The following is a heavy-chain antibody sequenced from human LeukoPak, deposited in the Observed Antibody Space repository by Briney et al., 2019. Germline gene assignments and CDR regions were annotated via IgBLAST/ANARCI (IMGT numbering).Heavy chain of an antibody. CDR2: INPNNGAT. V-gene: IGHV1-2*06. D-gene: IGHD1-26*01. CDR1: EYIFTGYY. J-gene: IGHJ4*02. CDR3: TRESGSHHGNDY. Sequence: ASVKVSCKASEYIFTGYYMHWVRQAPGQGLEWMGRINPNNGATNYAQKFQGRVIITGDTSISTAYMELSSLRSDDTAVYYCTRESGSHHGNDYWGQGTLVTVSS.